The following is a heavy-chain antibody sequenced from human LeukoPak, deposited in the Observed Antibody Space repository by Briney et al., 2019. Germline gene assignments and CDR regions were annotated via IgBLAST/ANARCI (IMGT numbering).Heavy chain of an antibody. D-gene: IGHD4-23*01. V-gene: IGHV1-3*01. CDR2: INPADGGT. Sequence: ASVKVSCKASGFSFTTYAIHWVRQAPGQRLEWMGWINPADGGTRYSQRFQGRVSITRDTSATTAYMELSSLRSEDTAVYYCARSLKGSFGNPFDYWGQGTLVTVSS. J-gene: IGHJ4*02. CDR1: GFSFTTYA. CDR3: ARSLKGSFGNPFDY.